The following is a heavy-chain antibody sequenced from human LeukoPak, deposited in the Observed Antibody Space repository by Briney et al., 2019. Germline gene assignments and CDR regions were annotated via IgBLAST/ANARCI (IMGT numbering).Heavy chain of an antibody. CDR1: DYTFTSYG. Sequence: ASVKVSCKASDYTFTSYGISWVRQAPGQGLEWMGWISAYNGNTNYAQKFQGRVTMTTDTSTRTAYMELRSLRSDDTAVYYCARDHPYYDFWSGYSNAFDIWGQGTMVTVSS. V-gene: IGHV1-18*01. J-gene: IGHJ3*02. D-gene: IGHD3-3*01. CDR3: ARDHPYYDFWSGYSNAFDI. CDR2: ISAYNGNT.